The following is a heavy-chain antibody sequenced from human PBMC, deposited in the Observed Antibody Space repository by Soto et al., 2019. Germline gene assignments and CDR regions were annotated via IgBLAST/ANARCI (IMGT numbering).Heavy chain of an antibody. CDR3: ARGDGYIYGNTFDS. Sequence: GGSLRLSCAASGFIFNNYAMHWVRQAPGKGLEWVAFISYDGSSNYYADSVTGRFTISRDSSRNTLNLQMNSLRAEDTAVYYCARGDGYIYGNTFDSWGQGTLVTVSP. CDR2: ISYDGSSN. CDR1: GFIFNNYA. D-gene: IGHD5-18*01. V-gene: IGHV3-30-3*01. J-gene: IGHJ4*02.